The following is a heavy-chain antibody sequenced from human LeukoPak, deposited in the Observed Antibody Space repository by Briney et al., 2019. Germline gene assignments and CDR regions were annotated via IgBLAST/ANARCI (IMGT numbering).Heavy chain of an antibody. CDR2: ISYDGSNK. CDR3: AKEWGAFDI. Sequence: GGSLRPSCAASGFTFSSYGMHWVRQAPGKGLEWVAVISYDGSNKYYADSVKGRFTISRDNSKNTLYLQMNSLRAEDTAVYYCAKEWGAFDIWGQGTMVTVSS. D-gene: IGHD3-16*01. J-gene: IGHJ3*02. V-gene: IGHV3-30*18. CDR1: GFTFSSYG.